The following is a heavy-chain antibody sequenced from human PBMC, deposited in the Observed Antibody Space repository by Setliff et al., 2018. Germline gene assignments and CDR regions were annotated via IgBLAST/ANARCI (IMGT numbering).Heavy chain of an antibody. CDR1: GGSISRYH. J-gene: IGHJ4*02. CDR3: ARSPSSGAYWNPRPFYSDY. Sequence: PSETLSLTCTVSGGSISRYHWSWIRQPPGKGLEWIGYIQTSGTTNYNPSLKSRVTISVDTSKNHFSLKVNSATAADTALYYCARSPSSGAYWNPRPFYSDYWGQGTLVTVSS. D-gene: IGHD1-26*01. CDR2: IQTSGTT. V-gene: IGHV4-4*08.